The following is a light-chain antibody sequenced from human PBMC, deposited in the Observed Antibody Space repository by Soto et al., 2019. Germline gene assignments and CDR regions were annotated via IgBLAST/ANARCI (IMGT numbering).Light chain of an antibody. Sequence: EIVLTQSPATLSLSPGERATLSCRASQSVSRYLAWYQQTPGQAPRLLIYDASIRATGIPPRFSGSGSGTDLPLTISILEPEDFAFYYCQQRSNWPPYTFGRGTKLEIK. V-gene: IGKV3-11*01. J-gene: IGKJ2*01. CDR2: DAS. CDR1: QSVSRY. CDR3: QQRSNWPPYT.